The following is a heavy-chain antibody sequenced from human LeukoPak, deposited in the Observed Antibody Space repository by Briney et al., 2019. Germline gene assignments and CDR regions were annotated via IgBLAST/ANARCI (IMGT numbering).Heavy chain of an antibody. CDR3: ARMNRVAVAGSRAFDI. CDR2: INHSGST. J-gene: IGHJ3*02. D-gene: IGHD6-19*01. CDR1: GGSFSGYY. V-gene: IGHV4-34*01. Sequence: SETLSLTCAVYGGSFSGYYWSWIRQPPGKGLEWIGEINHSGSTNYNPSLKSRVTISVDTSKNQFSLGLSSVTAADTAVYYCARMNRVAVAGSRAFDIWGQGTMVTVSS.